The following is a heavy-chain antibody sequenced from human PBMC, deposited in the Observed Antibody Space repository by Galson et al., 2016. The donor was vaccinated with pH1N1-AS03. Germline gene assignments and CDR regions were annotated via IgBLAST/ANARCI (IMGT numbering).Heavy chain of an antibody. CDR3: EKDRGARYSSGWSQGGMDV. V-gene: IGHV3-30*18. D-gene: IGHD6-19*01. Sequence: SLRLSCAASGFTFSSRWMTWVRQAPGKGLEWVAVISYDGSNKYYADPVKGRFTISRDNSKNRLYQQMNSLRAEDTAVYYCEKDRGARYSSGWSQGGMDVWGQGTTVTVSS. CDR1: GFTFSSRW. CDR2: ISYDGSNK. J-gene: IGHJ6*02.